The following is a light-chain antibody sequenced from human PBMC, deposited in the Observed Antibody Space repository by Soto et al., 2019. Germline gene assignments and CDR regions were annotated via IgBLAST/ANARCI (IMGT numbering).Light chain of an antibody. V-gene: IGKV3-15*01. CDR1: QSIGSN. CDR2: GAS. J-gene: IGKJ4*01. Sequence: EIVMTQSPATLPVSLGERATLSCRASQSIGSNLAWYQQKPGQAPRFLIYGASSRETGIPSRFSGSGAGTEFTLTISSLQSEDFAVYYCQQYDNLPRTFGEGTKVDI. CDR3: QQYDNLPRT.